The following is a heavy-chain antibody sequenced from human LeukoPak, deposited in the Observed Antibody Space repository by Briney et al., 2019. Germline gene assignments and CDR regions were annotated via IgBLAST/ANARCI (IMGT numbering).Heavy chain of an antibody. D-gene: IGHD1-26*01. V-gene: IGHV3-21*01. CDR1: GFTFTIYW. J-gene: IGHJ6*03. Sequence: GGSLRLSCAASGFTFTIYWMTWVRQAPGKGLEWVSSITSSGTYTFYADSVKGRFTISRDNAKNSLYLQMDSLRPEDTAVYYCARDPYSGNYGAYYYYYMDVWGKGTTVTISS. CDR2: ITSSGTYT. CDR3: ARDPYSGNYGAYYYYYMDV.